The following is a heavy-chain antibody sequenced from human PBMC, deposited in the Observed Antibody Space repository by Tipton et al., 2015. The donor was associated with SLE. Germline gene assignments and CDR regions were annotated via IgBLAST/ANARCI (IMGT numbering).Heavy chain of an antibody. CDR2: ISYSGTT. V-gene: IGHV4-59*08. CDR1: GGSINDYH. Sequence: TLSLTCAVSGGSINDYHWSWIRQSPGRGLEWIGYISYSGTTNYSPSLKSRVTMSIDTSKNQVSLKLSSVTATDTAIYYCAKADGVVGGQVPYWYFDLWGRGTLVTVSS. CDR3: AKADGVVGGQVPYWYFDL. J-gene: IGHJ2*01. D-gene: IGHD2-21*01.